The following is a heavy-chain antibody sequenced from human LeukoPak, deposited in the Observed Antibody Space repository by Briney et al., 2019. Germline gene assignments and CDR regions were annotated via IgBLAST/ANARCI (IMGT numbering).Heavy chain of an antibody. J-gene: IGHJ5*02. D-gene: IGHD6-13*01. CDR2: INPNSGGT. Sequence: GESLKVSCKASGYTFTGYYMHWVRQAPGQGLEWMGWINPNSGGTNYAQKFQGRVTMTRDTSISTAYMELSRLRSDDTAVYYCARDWEQLVLSRKVNWFDPWGQGTLVTVSS. CDR1: GYTFTGYY. CDR3: ARDWEQLVLSRKVNWFDP. V-gene: IGHV1-2*02.